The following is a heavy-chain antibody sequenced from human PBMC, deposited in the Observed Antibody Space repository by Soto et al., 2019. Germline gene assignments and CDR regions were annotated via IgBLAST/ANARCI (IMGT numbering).Heavy chain of an antibody. CDR1: GFSLSTSGAA. D-gene: IGHD3-3*01. J-gene: IGHJ5*02. V-gene: IGHV2-5*02. CDR3: AHRATMTIFGLIIDNGVWFDP. CDR2: IYWDGDR. Sequence: GSGPTLVNPTQTLTLTCTFSGFSLSTSGAAVGWIRQPPGRALEWLALIYWDGDRRYNPSLQSRLTIDKDTSRNQVALTLTSVDPADTATYYCAHRATMTIFGLIIDNGVWFDPWGQGTLVTVSS.